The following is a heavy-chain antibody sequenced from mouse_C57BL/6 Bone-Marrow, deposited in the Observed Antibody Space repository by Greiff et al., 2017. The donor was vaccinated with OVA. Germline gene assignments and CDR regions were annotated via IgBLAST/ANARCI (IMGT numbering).Heavy chain of an antibody. CDR3: ARSERLRDYFDY. CDR2: IYPGSGHI. D-gene: IGHD2-2*01. J-gene: IGHJ2*01. V-gene: IGHV1-76*01. Sequence: VQLQQSGAELVRPGASVKLSCKASGYTFTDYYISWVKQRPGQGLEWIARIYPGSGHIYYNEKFKGKATLTAEKSSSTAYMQLSSLTSGDSAVYFCARSERLRDYFDYWGQGTTLTVSS. CDR1: GYTFTDYY.